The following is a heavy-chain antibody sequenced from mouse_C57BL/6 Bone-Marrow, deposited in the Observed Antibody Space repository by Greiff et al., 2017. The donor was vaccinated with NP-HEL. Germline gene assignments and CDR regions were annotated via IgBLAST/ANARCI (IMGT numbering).Heavy chain of an antibody. J-gene: IGHJ2*01. Sequence: QVHVKQSGAELARPGASVKLSCKASGYTFTSYGISWVKQRTGQGLEWIGEIYPRSGNTYYNEKFKGKATLTADKSSSTAYMELRSLTSEDSAVYFCARKDIYYGNYYYFDYWGQGTTLTVSS. D-gene: IGHD2-1*01. CDR3: ARKDIYYGNYYYFDY. CDR1: GYTFTSYG. V-gene: IGHV1-81*01. CDR2: IYPRSGNT.